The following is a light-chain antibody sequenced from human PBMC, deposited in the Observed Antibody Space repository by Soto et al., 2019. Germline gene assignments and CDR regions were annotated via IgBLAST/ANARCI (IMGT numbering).Light chain of an antibody. CDR3: QQYNNWPPQLT. Sequence: EIVMTQSPATLSVSPGERATLSCRASQSVSSNLAWYQQKPGQAPRLLIYGASTRATGIPARFSGSESGTEFTPTISSLQSEDFAVYYCQQYNNWPPQLTFGGGTKVEIK. CDR2: GAS. V-gene: IGKV3-15*01. CDR1: QSVSSN. J-gene: IGKJ4*01.